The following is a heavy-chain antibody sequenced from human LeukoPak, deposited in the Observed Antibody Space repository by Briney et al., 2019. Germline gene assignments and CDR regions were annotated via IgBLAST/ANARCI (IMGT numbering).Heavy chain of an antibody. J-gene: IGHJ4*02. V-gene: IGHV4-59*01. CDR2: IYYSGTT. CDR3: ARRDPAFSSGWYTYYFDY. D-gene: IGHD6-19*01. Sequence: SETLSLTCTVSGGSISSYYWSWIRQTPGKGLEWIGYIYYSGTTNYNPSLRSRVAISLDTSKNQFSLKLSSVTAADTAVYYCARRDPAFSSGWYTYYFDYWGQGTLVTVSS. CDR1: GGSISSYY.